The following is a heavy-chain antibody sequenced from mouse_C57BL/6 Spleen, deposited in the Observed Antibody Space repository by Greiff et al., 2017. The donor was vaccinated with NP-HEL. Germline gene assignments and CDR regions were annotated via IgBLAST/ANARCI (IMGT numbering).Heavy chain of an antibody. CDR1: GYTFTSYW. D-gene: IGHD4-1*01. J-gene: IGHJ2*01. CDR3: TRCWDFDY. CDR2: IYPGNSDT. Sequence: EVQLQQSGTVLARPGASVKMSCKTSGYTFTSYWMHWVKQRPGQGLEWIGAIYPGNSDTSYNQKFKGKAKLTAVTSASTAYMELSSLTNEDSAVYYCTRCWDFDYWGQGTTLTVSS. V-gene: IGHV1-5*01.